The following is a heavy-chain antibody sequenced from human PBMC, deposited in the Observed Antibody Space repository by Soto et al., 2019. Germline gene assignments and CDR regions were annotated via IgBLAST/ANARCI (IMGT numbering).Heavy chain of an antibody. J-gene: IGHJ4*02. Sequence: SDTLSLTCTVSRDSFTSNNWSSCVRQPPGKGLEWIGDIYQGGDTYYNPPLKSRVAISVDKSQNQFSLSLSSVTAADTAVYYCATADVQGNYLAYWAQGALVTVS. CDR3: ATADVQGNYLAY. CDR2: IYQGGDT. D-gene: IGHD6-6*01. CDR1: RDSFTSNNW. V-gene: IGHV4-4*02.